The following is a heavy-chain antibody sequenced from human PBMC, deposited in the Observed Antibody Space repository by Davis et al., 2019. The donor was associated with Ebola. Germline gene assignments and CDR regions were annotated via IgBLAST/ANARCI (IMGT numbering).Heavy chain of an antibody. V-gene: IGHV4-34*01. J-gene: IGHJ4*02. Sequence: MPSETLSLTCAVYAGSFSGYYWSWTRQPPGKGLEWIGEINHSGSTNYNPSLKSRVTISVDTSKNQFSLKLSFVTAADTAVYYCARDPRGYSGYPDYWGQGTLVTVSS. CDR3: ARDPRGYSGYPDY. CDR1: AGSFSGYY. D-gene: IGHD5-12*01. CDR2: INHSGST.